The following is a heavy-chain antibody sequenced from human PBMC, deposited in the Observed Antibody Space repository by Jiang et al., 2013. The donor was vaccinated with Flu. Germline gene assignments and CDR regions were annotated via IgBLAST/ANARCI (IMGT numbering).Heavy chain of an antibody. D-gene: IGHD4/OR15-4a*01. J-gene: IGHJ5*02. V-gene: IGHV1-18*01. CDR2: ISAYNGNT. CDR3: ARDLTVLGFDP. Sequence: RQAPGQGLEWMGWISAYNGNTNYAQKLQGRVTMTTDTSTSTAYMELRSLRSDDTAVYYCARDLTVLGFDPWGQGTLVTVSS.